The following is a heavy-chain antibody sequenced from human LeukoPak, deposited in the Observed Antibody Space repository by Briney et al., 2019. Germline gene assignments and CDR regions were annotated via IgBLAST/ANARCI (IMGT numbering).Heavy chain of an antibody. J-gene: IGHJ3*02. D-gene: IGHD3-22*01. CDR3: AKARLVVSSPSDAFDI. V-gene: IGHV3-23*01. CDR2: ISGSSGST. Sequence: PGGSLRLSCAASGFTFSSSAMSWVRQAPGKGLEWVSTISGSSGSTYYADSVKGRFTISRDNSKNTLYLQMNSLRAEDTAVYYCAKARLVVSSPSDAFDIWGQGTMVTVSS. CDR1: GFTFSSSA.